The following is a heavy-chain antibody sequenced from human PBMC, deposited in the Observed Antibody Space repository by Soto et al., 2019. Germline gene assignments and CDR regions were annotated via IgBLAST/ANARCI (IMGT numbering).Heavy chain of an antibody. V-gene: IGHV4-59*08. CDR1: GGSIGTYY. Sequence: QVQLQESGPGLVKPSETLSLTCTVSGGSIGTYYWSWIRQPPGKGLEWIGYIYYRGNTDYNPSLKSRVTISLDTPKNQFSLKLSSVTAADTDAYYCARHRGYYDILTGYTTYYFDYWGQGILVTVSS. CDR2: IYYRGNT. J-gene: IGHJ4*02. D-gene: IGHD3-9*01. CDR3: ARHRGYYDILTGYTTYYFDY.